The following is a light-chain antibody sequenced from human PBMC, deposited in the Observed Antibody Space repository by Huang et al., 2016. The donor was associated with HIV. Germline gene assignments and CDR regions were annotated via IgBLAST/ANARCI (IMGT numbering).Light chain of an antibody. CDR2: CAY. CDR3: QQYFLTPFT. V-gene: IGKV4-1*01. Sequence: DIVMTQSPDSLAVSLGERATINCKSSQSVLYSSNNKNYLAWYKQKPGQPPTLLIYCAYTRESGVPDRFSGSGSGTHFTLTISSLQAEDVAVYYCQQYFLTPFTFGPGTKVDIK. J-gene: IGKJ3*01. CDR1: QSVLYSSNNKNY.